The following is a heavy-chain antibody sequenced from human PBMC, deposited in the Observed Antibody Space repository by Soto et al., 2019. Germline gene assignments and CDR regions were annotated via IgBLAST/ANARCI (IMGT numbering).Heavy chain of an antibody. CDR1: GYSFTTYW. CDR3: ASGGSGWSY. CDR2: IAPSDSST. D-gene: IGHD6-19*01. V-gene: IGHV5-10-1*01. Sequence: EVQLVQSGAEVKEPGESLRISCEVSGYSFTTYWISWVRQMPGKGLEWMGRIAPSDSSTSYSPSFQGHVTISADNSINPAYLQWTSLKASDTAMYYCASGGSGWSYWGQGTLVTASS. J-gene: IGHJ4*02.